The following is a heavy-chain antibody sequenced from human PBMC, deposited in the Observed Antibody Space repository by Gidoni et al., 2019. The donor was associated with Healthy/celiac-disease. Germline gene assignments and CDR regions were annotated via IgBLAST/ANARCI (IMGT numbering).Heavy chain of an antibody. J-gene: IGHJ4*02. Sequence: EVQLVESGGGLVKPGGSLRLSCAASGFTFSSYSMNWVRQAPGKGLEWVSSISSSSSYIYYADSVKGRFTISIDNAKNSLYLQMNSLRAEDTAVYYCARETDDYGPQPLDYWGQGTLVTVSS. D-gene: IGHD4-17*01. V-gene: IGHV3-21*01. CDR3: ARETDDYGPQPLDY. CDR1: GFTFSSYS. CDR2: ISSSSSYI.